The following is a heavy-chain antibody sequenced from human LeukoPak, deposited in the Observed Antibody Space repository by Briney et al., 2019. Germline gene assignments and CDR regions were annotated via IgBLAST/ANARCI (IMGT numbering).Heavy chain of an antibody. Sequence: PGGSLRLSCAASGFTFSDYYMDWVRQAPGKGLEWLGRIKRETDGGTIDYAAPVKGRFTISRDDSRNTLYLQMDSLKIEDTAVYYCTTDRYYDNSELQFQHWGQGTLVTVSS. CDR1: GFTFSDYY. V-gene: IGHV3-15*01. J-gene: IGHJ1*01. CDR2: IKRETDGGTI. CDR3: TTDRYYDNSELQFQH. D-gene: IGHD3-22*01.